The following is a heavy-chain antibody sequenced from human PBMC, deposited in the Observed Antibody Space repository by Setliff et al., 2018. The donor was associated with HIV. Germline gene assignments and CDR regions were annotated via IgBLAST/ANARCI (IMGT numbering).Heavy chain of an antibody. CDR3: ARDPPTAGWYFDL. Sequence: ETLRLSCAASGFTFSSYWIHWVRQTPGKGLVWVSRIKPDGSSITYADSVKGRFTISRDNAKNTVHLQMNSLRADDTAVYYCARDPPTAGWYFDLWGRGTLVTV. CDR1: GFTFSSYW. V-gene: IGHV3-74*01. J-gene: IGHJ2*01. D-gene: IGHD6-19*01. CDR2: IKPDGSSI.